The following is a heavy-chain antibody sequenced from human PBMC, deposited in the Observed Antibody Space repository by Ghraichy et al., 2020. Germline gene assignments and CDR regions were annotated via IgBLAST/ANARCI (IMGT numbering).Heavy chain of an antibody. V-gene: IGHV3-21*01. CDR3: ARSLGIGVAGYLDY. Sequence: GGSLRLSCAGSGFTFSSNTMHWVRQAPGKGLEWISSISSGSTYIYYSDSLKGRFTISRDNAKNSLYLQISGLRVDDTAVYYCARSLGIGVAGYLDYWSQGALVTVSS. CDR1: GFTFSSNT. J-gene: IGHJ4*02. D-gene: IGHD6-19*01. CDR2: ISSGSTYI.